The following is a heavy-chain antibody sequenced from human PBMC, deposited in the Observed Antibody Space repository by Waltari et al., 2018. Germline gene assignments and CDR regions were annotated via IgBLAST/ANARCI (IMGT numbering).Heavy chain of an antibody. CDR1: GYSFTSYW. V-gene: IGHV5-10-1*03. CDR2: IDPSESYT. J-gene: IGHJ4*02. CDR3: ARHEKGYFDY. Sequence: EVQLVQSGAEVKKPGESLRISCKGSGYSFTSYWISWVRQMPGKGLEWMGRIDPSESYTNYSPSVQGHGTIAADKSISTAYLQWSSLKASDTAMYYCARHEKGYFDYWGQGTLVTVSS.